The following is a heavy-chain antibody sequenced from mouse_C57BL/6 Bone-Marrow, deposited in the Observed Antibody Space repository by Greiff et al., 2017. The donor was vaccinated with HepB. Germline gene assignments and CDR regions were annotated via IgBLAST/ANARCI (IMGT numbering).Heavy chain of an antibody. J-gene: IGHJ1*03. CDR3: ARGYYGSSPDWYVDV. V-gene: IGHV5-17*01. CDR2: ISSGSSTI. D-gene: IGHD1-1*01. Sequence: EVKLVESGGGLVKPGGSLKLSCAASGFTFSDYGMHWVRQAPEKGLVWVAYISSGSSTIYYADTVKGRFTISRDNAKNTLFLQMTSLRSEDTAMYYCARGYYGSSPDWYVDVWGTGTTVTVAA. CDR1: GFTFSDYG.